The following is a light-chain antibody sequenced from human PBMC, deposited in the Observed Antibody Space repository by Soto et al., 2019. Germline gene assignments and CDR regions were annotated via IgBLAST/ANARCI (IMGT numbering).Light chain of an antibody. J-gene: IGLJ1*01. V-gene: IGLV2-14*01. CDR2: DVT. CDR1: SSDVGGYIY. CDR3: SSYTTSSSYV. Sequence: SALTQPASVSGSPGRSITISCTGTSSDVGGYIYVSWYQQHPGKAPKLMIYDVTSRPSGVSYRFSGSKSGNTASLTISGLQAEDEADYYCSSYTTSSSYVFGTGTKVTVL.